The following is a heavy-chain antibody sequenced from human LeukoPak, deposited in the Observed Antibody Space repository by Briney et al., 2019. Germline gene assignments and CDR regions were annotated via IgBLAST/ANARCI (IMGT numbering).Heavy chain of an antibody. CDR1: GFTFSGSA. CDR2: IRSKANSYAT. J-gene: IGHJ4*02. CDR3: TRSPYCGGDCYP. Sequence: GRSLRLSCAASGFTFSGSAMHWVRQASGKGLEWVGRIRSKANSYATAYAASVKGRFTISGDDSKNTAYLQMNSLKTEDTAVYYCTRSPYCGGDCYPWGQGTLVTVSS. V-gene: IGHV3-73*01. D-gene: IGHD2-21*02.